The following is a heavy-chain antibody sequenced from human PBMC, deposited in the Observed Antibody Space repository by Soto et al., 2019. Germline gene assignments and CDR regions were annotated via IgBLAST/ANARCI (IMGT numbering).Heavy chain of an antibody. CDR3: ARARFIMITFGGVIALPPLFDY. CDR1: GGSFSGFY. Sequence: SETLSLTCAVYGGSFSGFYWSWIRQPPGKGLGWIGEINHSGSTNYNPSLKSRVTISVDTSKNQFSLKLSSVTAADTAVYYCARARFIMITFGGVIALPPLFDYWGQGTLVTVSS. D-gene: IGHD3-16*02. V-gene: IGHV4-34*01. J-gene: IGHJ4*02. CDR2: INHSGST.